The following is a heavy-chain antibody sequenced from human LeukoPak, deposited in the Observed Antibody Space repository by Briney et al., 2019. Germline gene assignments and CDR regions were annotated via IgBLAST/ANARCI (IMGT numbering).Heavy chain of an antibody. CDR1: GFTFSSYD. CDR3: AKNPGHNFPQS. V-gene: IGHV3-23*01. D-gene: IGHD1-20*01. J-gene: IGHJ1*01. CDR2: ITGNGRNT. Sequence: GGSLRLSCAASGFTFSSYDMSWVRQAPGKGLEWVSSITGNGRNTFCAGSVKGRFTISRDNSKNTLYLQMNSLRAEDTAVYYCAKNPGHNFPQSWGQGTLVTVTS.